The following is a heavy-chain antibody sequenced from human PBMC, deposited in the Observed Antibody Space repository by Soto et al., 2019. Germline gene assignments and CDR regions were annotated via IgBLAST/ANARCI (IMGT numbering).Heavy chain of an antibody. D-gene: IGHD5-18*01. J-gene: IGHJ3*02. CDR1: GGSISSYY. CDR3: SGVQLWGDDAFDI. Sequence: QVQLQESGPGLVKPSETLSLTCTVSGGSISSYYWSWIRQPPGKGLEWIGYIYYSGSTNYNPSLKSRVTISVDTSKNQFSLKLSSVTAADTAVYYCSGVQLWGDDAFDIWGQGTMVTVSS. V-gene: IGHV4-59*08. CDR2: IYYSGST.